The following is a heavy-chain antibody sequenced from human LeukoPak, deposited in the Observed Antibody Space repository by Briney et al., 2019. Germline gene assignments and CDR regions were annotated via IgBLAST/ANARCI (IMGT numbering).Heavy chain of an antibody. CDR1: GGSFSGYY. V-gene: IGHV4-34*01. Sequence: ETLSLTCAVYGGSFSGYYRSWIRQPPGKGLEWIGEINHSGSTNYNPSLKSRVTISVDTSKNQFSLKLSSVTAADTAVYYCARAIAAPVFFDYWGQGTLVTVSS. J-gene: IGHJ4*02. CDR3: ARAIAAPVFFDY. CDR2: INHSGST. D-gene: IGHD6-13*01.